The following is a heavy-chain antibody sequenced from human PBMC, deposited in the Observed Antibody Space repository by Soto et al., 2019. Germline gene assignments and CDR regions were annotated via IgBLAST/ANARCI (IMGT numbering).Heavy chain of an antibody. D-gene: IGHD6-13*01. J-gene: IGHJ4*02. CDR3: ARQRREAVAGYTLDN. V-gene: IGHV4-59*08. CDR1: GGSISSNY. CDR2: VYNSVST. Sequence: AALSVICTVSGGSISSNYWTWIRQPPGKGLEWIGYVYNSVSTNYNPSLKSRVTISEDTSKSQFSLKVNSMTAADTAVYYCARQRREAVAGYTLDNWGQGILVTVSS.